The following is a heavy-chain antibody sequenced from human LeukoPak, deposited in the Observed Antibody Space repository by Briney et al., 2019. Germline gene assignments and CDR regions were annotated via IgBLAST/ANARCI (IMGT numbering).Heavy chain of an antibody. J-gene: IGHJ6*02. CDR3: ARLPTVTTSNYYGMDV. CDR2: IYPGDSDT. Sequence: GESLKISCKGSGYIFTSYWIGWVRQMPGKRLEWMGIIYPGDSDTRYSPSFQGQLNISADKSISTAYLQWSSLKPSDTAVYYCARLPTVTTSNYYGMDVWGQGTTVTVSS. CDR1: GYIFTSYW. V-gene: IGHV5-51*01. D-gene: IGHD4-17*01.